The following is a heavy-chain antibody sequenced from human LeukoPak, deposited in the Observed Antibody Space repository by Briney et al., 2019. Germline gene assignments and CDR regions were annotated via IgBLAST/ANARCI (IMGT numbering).Heavy chain of an antibody. V-gene: IGHV4-34*01. CDR1: GGSFSGYY. CDR3: ARSPRITMIRGVLAPGNYYYYMDV. Sequence: SETLSLTCAVYGGSFSGYYWSWIRQPPGKGLEWIGEINHSGSTNYNPYLKSRVTISVDTSKNQFSLKLSSVTAADTAVYYCARSPRITMIRGVLAPGNYYYYMDVWGKGTTVTVSS. J-gene: IGHJ6*03. CDR2: INHSGST. D-gene: IGHD3-10*01.